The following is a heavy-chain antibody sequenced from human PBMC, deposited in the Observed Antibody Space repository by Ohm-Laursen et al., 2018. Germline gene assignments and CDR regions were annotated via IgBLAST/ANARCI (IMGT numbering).Heavy chain of an antibody. CDR1: GFTFSSYS. CDR3: ARDGPPEDINY. J-gene: IGHJ4*02. CDR2: ISSTNTYI. Sequence: SLRLSCSASGFTFSSYSMNWVRQAPGKGLEWVSCISSTNTYIYYADSVRGRFTISRDNAKNSLYLQMNSLRVEDTAVYYCARDGPPEDINYWGQGTLVTVSA. V-gene: IGHV3-21*01. D-gene: IGHD2-15*01.